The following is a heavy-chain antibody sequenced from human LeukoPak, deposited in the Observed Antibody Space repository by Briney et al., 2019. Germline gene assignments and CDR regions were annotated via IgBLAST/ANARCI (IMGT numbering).Heavy chain of an antibody. V-gene: IGHV3-23*01. CDR3: GRGAYYYDSSGHYYLDY. CDR1: GFTFSSYA. Sequence: GGSLRLSCAASGFTFSSYAMSWVRQAPGKGLEWVSAISGSGGSTYYADSVKGRFTISRDNSKNTLYLQMNSLRAEDTAVYYCGRGAYYYDSSGHYYLDYWGQGTLVTVSS. J-gene: IGHJ4*02. D-gene: IGHD3-22*01. CDR2: ISGSGGST.